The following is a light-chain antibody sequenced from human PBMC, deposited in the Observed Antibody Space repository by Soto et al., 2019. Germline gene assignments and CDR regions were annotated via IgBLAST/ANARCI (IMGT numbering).Light chain of an antibody. V-gene: IGLV2-23*02. CDR2: EVN. CDR3: CSYAGSSTYV. CDR1: NSDVGSYNL. Sequence: QSVLTQPASVSGSPGQSITISCTGTNSDVGSYNLVSWYQQQPGKAPKLIIYEVNKRPSGISNRFSGSKSANTASLTISGLQAEDEADYYCCSYAGSSTYVFGTGTKVTVL. J-gene: IGLJ1*01.